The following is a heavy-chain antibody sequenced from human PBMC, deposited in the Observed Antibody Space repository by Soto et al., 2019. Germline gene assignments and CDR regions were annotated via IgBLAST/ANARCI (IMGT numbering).Heavy chain of an antibody. D-gene: IGHD2-2*01. CDR3: ARRKSVPAAWAFYFDY. CDR1: GFTFSSYE. CDR2: ITTGGGTI. J-gene: IGHJ4*02. Sequence: PGGSLRLSCAASGFTFSSYEMNWVRQALGKGLEWLSYITTGGGTIYYADSAKGRFTISRDNAKNSLYLQMNSLRAEDTAVYYCARRKSVPAAWAFYFDYWGQGALVTVSS. V-gene: IGHV3-48*03.